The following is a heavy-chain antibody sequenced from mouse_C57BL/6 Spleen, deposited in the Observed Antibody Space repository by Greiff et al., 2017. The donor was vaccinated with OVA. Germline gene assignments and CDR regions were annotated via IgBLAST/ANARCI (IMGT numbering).Heavy chain of an antibody. D-gene: IGHD1-1*02. CDR2: INPNNGGT. J-gene: IGHJ2*01. CDR1: GYTFTDYN. CDR3: ARGGAYYFDY. Sequence: VQLKESGPELVKPGASVKMSCKASGYTFTDYNMHWVKQSHGKSLEWIGYINPNNGGTSYNQKFKGKATLTVNKSSSTAYMELRSLTSEDSAVYYCARGGAYYFDYWGQGTTLTVSS. V-gene: IGHV1-22*01.